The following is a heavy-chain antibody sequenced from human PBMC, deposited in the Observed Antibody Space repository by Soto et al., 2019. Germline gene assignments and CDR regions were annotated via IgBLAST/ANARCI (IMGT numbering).Heavy chain of an antibody. D-gene: IGHD6-13*01. V-gene: IGHV4-59*01. CDR1: GGSISSYY. CDR2: IYYSGST. Sequence: SETLSLTCTVSGGSISSYYWSWIRQPPGKGLEWIGYIYYSGSTNYNPSLKSRVTISVDTSKNQFSLKLSSVTAADTAVYYCATLGQTSSSWYYFDYWGQGTLVNVSS. CDR3: ATLGQTSSSWYYFDY. J-gene: IGHJ4*02.